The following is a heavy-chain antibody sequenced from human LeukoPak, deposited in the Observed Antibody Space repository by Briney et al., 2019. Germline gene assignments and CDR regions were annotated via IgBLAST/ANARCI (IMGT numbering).Heavy chain of an antibody. Sequence: PETLSLTCAVYGGSFSGYYWSWIRQPPGKGLEGIGEINHSGSTNYNPSLKSRVTISVDTSKNQFSLKLSSVTAADTAVYYCARGSIAAAEVDYWGQGTLVTVSS. J-gene: IGHJ4*02. CDR1: GGSFSGYY. D-gene: IGHD6-13*01. CDR2: INHSGST. CDR3: ARGSIAAAEVDY. V-gene: IGHV4-34*01.